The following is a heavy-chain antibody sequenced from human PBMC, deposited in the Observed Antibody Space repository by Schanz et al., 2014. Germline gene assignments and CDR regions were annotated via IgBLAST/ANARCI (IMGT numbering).Heavy chain of an antibody. CDR2: ISGSGGST. CDR3: AKSQGSSFDS. D-gene: IGHD6-13*01. V-gene: IGHV3-23*01. Sequence: EMQLLESGGGLVEPGGSLRLSCAASGFSFGTYAMSWVRQAPGKGLLWVSAISGSGGSTYYADSVKGRFTISSDNSKSTLYLQMSSLRAEDTAVYYCAKSQGSSFDSWGQGILVTVSS. CDR1: GFSFGTYA. J-gene: IGHJ4*02.